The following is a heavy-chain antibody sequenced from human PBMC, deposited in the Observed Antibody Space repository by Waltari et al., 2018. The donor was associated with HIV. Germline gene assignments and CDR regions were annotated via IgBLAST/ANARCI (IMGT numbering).Heavy chain of an antibody. D-gene: IGHD3-10*01. J-gene: IGHJ3*02. Sequence: WLALIYWDDDKRYSPSLKSRLTITKDTSKNQVVLTMTNMDPVDTATYYCALTGIGAFDIWGQGTMVTVSS. V-gene: IGHV2-5*02. CDR2: IYWDDDK. CDR3: ALTGIGAFDI.